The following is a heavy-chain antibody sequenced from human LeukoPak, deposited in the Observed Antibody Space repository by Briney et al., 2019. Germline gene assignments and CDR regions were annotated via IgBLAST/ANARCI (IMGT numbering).Heavy chain of an antibody. CDR3: ATLPVGATTVGDY. CDR2: ISSSSSTI. V-gene: IGHV3-48*01. J-gene: IGHJ4*02. CDR1: GFTFSSYW. Sequence: PGGSLRLSCAASGFTFSSYWMSWVRQAPGKGLEWVSYISSSSSTIYYADSVKGRFTISRDNAKNSLYLQMNSLRAEDTAVYYCATLPVGATTVGDYWGQGTLVTVSS. D-gene: IGHD1-26*01.